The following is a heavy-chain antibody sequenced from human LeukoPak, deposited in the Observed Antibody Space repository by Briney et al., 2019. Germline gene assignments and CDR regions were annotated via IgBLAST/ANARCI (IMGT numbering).Heavy chain of an antibody. Sequence: PSETLSLTCTVSGGSISNYYCSWIRQSPGKGLEWMGYIYYSGSSNYNPSLESRVTISVDTSKSQFSLQLRSVTAADTAVYYCARGFYDSSGHWQFDYWGQGALVTVSS. CDR3: ARGFYDSSGHWQFDY. J-gene: IGHJ4*02. V-gene: IGHV4-59*08. CDR2: IYYSGSS. CDR1: GGSISNYY. D-gene: IGHD3-22*01.